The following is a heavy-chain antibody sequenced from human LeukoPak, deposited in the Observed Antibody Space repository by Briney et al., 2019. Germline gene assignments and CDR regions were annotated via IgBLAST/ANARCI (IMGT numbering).Heavy chain of an antibody. CDR1: GGSINSSSNQ. J-gene: IGHJ4*02. CDR3: ARIPIVIVPAYFDS. Sequence: SETLSLTCTVSGGSINSSSNQWGWIRQPPGKGLEWIGSISYSGNTYYKPSLKSGVTVSVDTSKKQFSLKLSSVTAADTAVYCCARIPIVIVPAYFDSWGQGTLVTVSS. V-gene: IGHV4-39*01. D-gene: IGHD2-2*01. CDR2: ISYSGNT.